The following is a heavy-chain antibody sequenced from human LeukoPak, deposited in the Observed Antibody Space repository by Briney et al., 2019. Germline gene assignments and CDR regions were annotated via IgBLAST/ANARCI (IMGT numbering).Heavy chain of an antibody. J-gene: IGHJ5*01. CDR2: IYHSGST. D-gene: IGHD3-3*01. Sequence: SETLSLTCTVSGGSISRSNLWTWVRQPPEKGLEWIGEIYHSGSTNYNSSLKSRVTISVDESKNQFSLKLSSVTAADTAVYYCASRGGGYYWFDSWGQGTLVTVSS. V-gene: IGHV4-4*02. CDR3: ASRGGGYYWFDS. CDR1: GGSISRSNL.